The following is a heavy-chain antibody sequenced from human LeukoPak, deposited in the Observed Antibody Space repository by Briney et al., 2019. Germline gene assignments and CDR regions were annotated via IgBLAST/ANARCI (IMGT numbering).Heavy chain of an antibody. CDR2: ISYGGST. CDR1: GGSINSDSYY. CDR3: ASVYSRDSSNRPFDY. D-gene: IGHD2-21*01. J-gene: IGHJ4*02. Sequence: SETLSLTCTVSGGSINSDSYYWAWIRQPPEKGLEWIGTISYGGSTYYNPSLKSRVTMSVDTSKNQFSLKLTSVTAADTAVYYCASVYSRDSSNRPFDYWGQGTLVTVSS. V-gene: IGHV4-39*01.